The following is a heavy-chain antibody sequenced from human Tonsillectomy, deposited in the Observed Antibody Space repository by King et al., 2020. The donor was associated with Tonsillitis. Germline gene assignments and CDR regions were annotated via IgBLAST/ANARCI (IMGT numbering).Heavy chain of an antibody. D-gene: IGHD2-15*01. J-gene: IGHJ6*02. CDR3: ATGGVVVVAAPYYYYGMDV. CDR1: GFTFSSYA. Sequence: VQLVESGGGLVQPGGSLRLSCAASGFTFSSYAMSWVRQAPGKGLEWVSAISGSGGSTYYADSVKGRFTISRDNSKNTLYLQMNSLRAEDTAVYYCATGGVVVVAAPYYYYGMDVWGQGTTVTVSS. V-gene: IGHV3-23*04. CDR2: ISGSGGST.